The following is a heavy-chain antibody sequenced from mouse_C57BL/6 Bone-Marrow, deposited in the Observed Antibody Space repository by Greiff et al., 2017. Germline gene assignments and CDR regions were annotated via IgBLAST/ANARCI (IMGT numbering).Heavy chain of an antibody. V-gene: IGHV1-82*01. CDR1: GYAFSSSW. Sequence: QVQLQQSGPELVKPGASVKISCKASGYAFSSSWMNGVKQRPGKGLEWIGRIYPGDGDTNYNGKFKGKATLTADKSSSAAYMLLSSLTSEDSAVSCCAKNSFAYWGQGTLVTVSA. D-gene: IGHD2-12*01. J-gene: IGHJ3*01. CDR2: IYPGDGDT. CDR3: AKNSFAY.